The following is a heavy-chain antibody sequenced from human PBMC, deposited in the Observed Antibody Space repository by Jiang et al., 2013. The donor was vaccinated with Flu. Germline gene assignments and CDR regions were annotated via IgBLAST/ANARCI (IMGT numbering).Heavy chain of an antibody. Sequence: SYSYELGPPGSREGAGVVSSISSSSSYIYYADSVKGRFTISRDNAKNSLYLQMNSLRAEDTAVYYCARWEAGPGIAEIDLHGPFDYWGQGTLVTVSS. V-gene: IGHV3-21*01. CDR2: ISSSSSYI. CDR1: SYS. J-gene: IGHJ4*02. CDR3: ARWEAGPGIAEIDLHGPFDY. D-gene: IGHD6-13*01.